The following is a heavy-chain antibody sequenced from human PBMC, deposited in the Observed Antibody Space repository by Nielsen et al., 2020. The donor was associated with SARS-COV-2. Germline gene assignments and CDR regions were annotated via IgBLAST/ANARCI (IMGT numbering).Heavy chain of an antibody. CDR3: AREALKELLWFGESSSYYGMDV. Sequence: LSFTCTVSGGSISSGGYYWSWIRQHPGKGLEWIGYIYYSGSTYYNPSLKSRVTISVDTSKNQFSLKLSSVTAADTAVYYCAREALKELLWFGESSSYYGMDVWGQGTTVTVSS. D-gene: IGHD3-10*01. J-gene: IGHJ6*02. CDR1: GGSISSGGYY. V-gene: IGHV4-31*03. CDR2: IYYSGST.